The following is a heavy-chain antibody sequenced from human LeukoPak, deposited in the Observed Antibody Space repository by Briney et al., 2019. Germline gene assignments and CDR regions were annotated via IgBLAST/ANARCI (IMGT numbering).Heavy chain of an antibody. J-gene: IGHJ4*02. V-gene: IGHV4-59*01. D-gene: IGHD4-23*01. CDR3: ARVLSSMTTTDYGGFDY. Sequence: SETLSLTCTVSGGSISSYYWSWIRQPPGKGLEWTGYIYYSGSTNYNPSLKSRVTISVDTSKNQFSLKLSSVTAADTAVYYCARVLSSMTTTDYGGFDYWGQGTLVTVSS. CDR1: GGSISSYY. CDR2: IYYSGST.